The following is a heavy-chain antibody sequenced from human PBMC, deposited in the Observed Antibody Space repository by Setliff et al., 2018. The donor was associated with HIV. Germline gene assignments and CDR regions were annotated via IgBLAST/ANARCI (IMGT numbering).Heavy chain of an antibody. CDR2: IYPNTGGT. CDR3: AREVGDSSGYYYRNYYFDS. V-gene: IGHV1-2*02. D-gene: IGHD3-22*01. J-gene: IGHJ4*02. CDR1: GYTFTDYY. Sequence: ASVKVSCKTSGYTFTDYYIHWVRQAPGQGLEWMGWIYPNTGGTNYAQKFQGRVTMTKNTLYLQMNSLGAEDTAVYYCAREVGDSSGYYYRNYYFDSWGQGTLVTVSS.